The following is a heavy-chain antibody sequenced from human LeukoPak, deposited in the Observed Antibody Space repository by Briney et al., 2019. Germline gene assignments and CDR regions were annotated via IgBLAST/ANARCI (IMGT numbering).Heavy chain of an antibody. Sequence: GRSLRLSCAASGFTFDDYAMHWVRQAPGKGLEWVPGISWNSGSIGYADSVKGRFTISRDNAKNSLYLQMNSLRAEDTALYYCASKDDSSGYGFDPWGQGTLVTVSS. J-gene: IGHJ5*02. D-gene: IGHD3-22*01. CDR2: ISWNSGSI. CDR1: GFTFDDYA. CDR3: ASKDDSSGYGFDP. V-gene: IGHV3-9*01.